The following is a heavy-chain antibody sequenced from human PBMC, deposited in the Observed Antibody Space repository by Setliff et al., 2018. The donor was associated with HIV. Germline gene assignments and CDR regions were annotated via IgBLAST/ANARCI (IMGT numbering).Heavy chain of an antibody. V-gene: IGHV4-39*07. CDR2: IYYSGST. Sequence: PSETLSLTCTVSGGSISSSSYYWGWIRQPPGKGLEWIGSIYYSGSTYYNPSLKSRVTTSVDTPKNQFSLTLTSVTAADTAVYYCARGGAVSADFDSWGQGTLVTVSS. CDR1: GGSISSSSYY. D-gene: IGHD3-16*01. CDR3: ARGGAVSADFDS. J-gene: IGHJ5*01.